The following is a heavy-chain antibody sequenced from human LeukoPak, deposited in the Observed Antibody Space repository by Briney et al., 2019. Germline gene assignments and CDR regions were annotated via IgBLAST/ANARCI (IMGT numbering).Heavy chain of an antibody. D-gene: IGHD3-10*01. Sequence: HPGGSLRLSCAASGFTFSTYGMHWVRQAPGKGLEWVAVISYDGRNKNYPDSVKGRFTFSKDNSKNTLYLQMNGLRAEDTAVYYCAKDGDYYGSGTKGYYFDYWGQGILVTVSS. CDR2: ISYDGRNK. J-gene: IGHJ4*02. V-gene: IGHV3-30*18. CDR1: GFTFSTYG. CDR3: AKDGDYYGSGTKGYYFDY.